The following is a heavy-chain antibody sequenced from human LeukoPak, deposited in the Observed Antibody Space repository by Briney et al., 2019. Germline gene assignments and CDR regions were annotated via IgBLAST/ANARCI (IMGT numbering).Heavy chain of an antibody. CDR3: ARVRIQLWLGWFDP. J-gene: IGHJ5*02. V-gene: IGHV4-39*01. Sequence: PSETLSLTCTVSGGSISSSSYYWGWIRQPPGKGLEWIGSICYSGSTYYNPSLKSRVTISVDTSKNQFSLKLSSVTAADTAVYYCARVRIQLWLGWFDPWGQGTLVTVSS. CDR1: GGSISSSSYY. D-gene: IGHD5-18*01. CDR2: ICYSGST.